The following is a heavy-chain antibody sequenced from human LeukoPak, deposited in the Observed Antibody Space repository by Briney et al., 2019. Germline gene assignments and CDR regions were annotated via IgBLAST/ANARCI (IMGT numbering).Heavy chain of an antibody. CDR3: ARASAYYDSSGYYQRGDY. Sequence: GASVKVSCKASGYTFTGYYIHWVRQAPGQGLEWMGWINPNSGGTNHAQKFQGRVTMTRDTSISTAYMELSRLRSDDTAVYYCARASAYYDSSGYYQRGDYWGQGTLVTVSS. J-gene: IGHJ4*02. CDR2: INPNSGGT. D-gene: IGHD3-22*01. V-gene: IGHV1-2*02. CDR1: GYTFTGYY.